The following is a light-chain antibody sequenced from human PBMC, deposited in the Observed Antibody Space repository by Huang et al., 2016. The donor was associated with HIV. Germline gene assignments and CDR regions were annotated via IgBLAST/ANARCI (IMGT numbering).Light chain of an antibody. CDR2: LGS. CDR1: QSLLHSNGYNY. Sequence: DIVMTQSPLSLPVTPGESASISCRSSQSLLHSNGYNYLDWYLQKPGQSPQLLIYLGSNRASGVPDRFSGSGSGTDFTLKISRVEAEDVGVYYCMQGLQGPRTFSQGTKVEIK. V-gene: IGKV2-28*01. J-gene: IGKJ1*01. CDR3: MQGLQGPRT.